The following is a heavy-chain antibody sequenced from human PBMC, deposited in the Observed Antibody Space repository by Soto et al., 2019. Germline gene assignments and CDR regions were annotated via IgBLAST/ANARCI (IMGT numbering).Heavy chain of an antibody. CDR2: IEPRDSYT. V-gene: IGHV5-10-1*01. J-gene: IGHJ4*02. CDR1: GYRFASYW. Sequence: PXESLKISSQVSGYRFASYWLTWVRPVPGKGLECLGRIEPRDSYTNYSPSFQGHVTISVDKSINTAYLQWNRLKASDTAIYYCARVGATTLHYFDYWGQGTLVTVSS. D-gene: IGHD1-26*01. CDR3: ARVGATTLHYFDY.